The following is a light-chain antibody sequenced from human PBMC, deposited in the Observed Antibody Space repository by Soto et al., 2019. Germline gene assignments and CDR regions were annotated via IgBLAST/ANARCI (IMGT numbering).Light chain of an antibody. CDR3: SSYSTSSTPHV. V-gene: IGLV2-14*03. CDR2: DVS. J-gene: IGLJ1*01. Sequence: QSALTQPASVSGSPGQSITISCTGTSSDATDYNYVSWFQQHPGKAPKLIIYDVSNRPSGVSNRFSVSKSANTASLTISGLQAEDEADYYCSSYSTSSTPHVFGTGTKLTVL. CDR1: SSDATDYNY.